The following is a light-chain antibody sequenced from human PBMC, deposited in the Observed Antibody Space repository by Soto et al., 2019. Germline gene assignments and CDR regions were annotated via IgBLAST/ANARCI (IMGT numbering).Light chain of an antibody. CDR2: DAT. J-gene: IGKJ4*01. Sequence: EVVMTQSPATLSVSPGERATLSCKASQSVRNNLVWYLQKPGQAPRPIIYDATTRATGIPVRFSGSGSGTEFTLTISSLQSEDVGAYYCQQYDNWPPKTFGGGTKVDIK. CDR1: QSVRNN. CDR3: QQYDNWPPKT. V-gene: IGKV3-15*01.